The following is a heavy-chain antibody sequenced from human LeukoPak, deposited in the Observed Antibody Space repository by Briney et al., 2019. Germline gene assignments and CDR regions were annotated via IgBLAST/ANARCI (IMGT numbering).Heavy chain of an antibody. Sequence: GASVKVSCKASGYTFTGYYMHWVRQAPGQGLEWMGIINPIGGSTSYAQKFQGRVTMTRDTSTSTVYMELSSLRSEDTAVYYCARDIVVVPAANLGGGVYYYYGMDVWGKGTTVTVSS. D-gene: IGHD2-2*01. J-gene: IGHJ6*04. CDR3: ARDIVVVPAANLGGGVYYYYGMDV. CDR1: GYTFTGYY. CDR2: INPIGGST. V-gene: IGHV1-46*01.